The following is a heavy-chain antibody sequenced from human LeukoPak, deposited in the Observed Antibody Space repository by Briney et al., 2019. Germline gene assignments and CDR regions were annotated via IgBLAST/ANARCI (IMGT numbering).Heavy chain of an antibody. D-gene: IGHD2-8*01. V-gene: IGHV4-34*01. Sequence: SETLSLTCAVYGGSFSGYYWSWIRQPPGKGLEWIGEINHSGSTNDNPSLKSRVTISVDTSKNQFSLKLSSVTAADTAVYYCARTVYAIDYWGQGTLVTVSS. J-gene: IGHJ4*02. CDR2: INHSGST. CDR1: GGSFSGYY. CDR3: ARTVYAIDY.